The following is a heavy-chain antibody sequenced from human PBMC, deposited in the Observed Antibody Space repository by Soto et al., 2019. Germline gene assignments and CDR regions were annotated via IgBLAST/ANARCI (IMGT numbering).Heavy chain of an antibody. V-gene: IGHV3-48*03. J-gene: IGHJ4*02. CDR2: ISSSGSTI. CDR1: GFTFSSYE. CDR3: ARESEDLTSNFDY. Sequence: GGSLRLSCAASGFTFSSYEMNWVRQAPGKGLEWVSYISSSGSTIYYADSVKGRFTISRDNAKNSLYLEMNSLRAEDTAVYYCARESEDLTSNFDYWGQGTLVTVSS.